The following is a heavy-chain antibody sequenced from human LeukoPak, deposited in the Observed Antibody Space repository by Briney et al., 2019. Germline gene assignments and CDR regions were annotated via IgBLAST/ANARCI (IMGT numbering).Heavy chain of an antibody. J-gene: IGHJ5*02. V-gene: IGHV3-23*01. Sequence: GGSLRLSCAASGFTFSSYAMSWVRQAPGKGLEWVSAISGSGGSTYYADSVKGRFTISRDNSKNTLYLQMNSLRAEDTAVYYCAKGIKDEYCSSTSCGWFDPWGQGTLVTLSS. CDR3: AKGIKDEYCSSTSCGWFDP. D-gene: IGHD2-2*01. CDR1: GFTFSSYA. CDR2: ISGSGGST.